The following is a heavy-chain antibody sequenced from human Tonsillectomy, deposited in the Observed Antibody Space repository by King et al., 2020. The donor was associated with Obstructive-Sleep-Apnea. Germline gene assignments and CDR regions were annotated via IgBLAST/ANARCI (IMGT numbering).Heavy chain of an antibody. V-gene: IGHV3-23*04. D-gene: IGHD4-17*01. J-gene: IGHJ4*02. CDR3: AKGNGDYVKICFDY. Sequence: VQLVESGGGLVQPVGSLRLSCAASGFTFSSYAMSWVRQAPGKGLEWVSGISGSGGITYDADSVRGRFTISRDNSKNTLYLQMNSLRAEDTAVYYCAKGNGDYVKICFDYWGQGTLVTVSS. CDR2: ISGSGGIT. CDR1: GFTFSSYA.